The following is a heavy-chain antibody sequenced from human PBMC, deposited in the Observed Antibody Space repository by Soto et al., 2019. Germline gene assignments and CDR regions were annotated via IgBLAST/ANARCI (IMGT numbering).Heavy chain of an antibody. CDR1: GGSFSIYT. Sequence: QVQLVQSGVEVKKPGSSVKVSCKAAGGSFSIYTVFWVRQAPGQGLEWMGRIIPMFDIANYAQNFQGRVTFNADKFADTVYMEMLKLRSDDTAVYYRSLGGWSAEVFDIWAQGTLVTVSS. J-gene: IGHJ3*02. CDR2: IIPMFDIA. V-gene: IGHV1-69*02. D-gene: IGHD6-19*01. CDR3: SLGGWSAEVFDI.